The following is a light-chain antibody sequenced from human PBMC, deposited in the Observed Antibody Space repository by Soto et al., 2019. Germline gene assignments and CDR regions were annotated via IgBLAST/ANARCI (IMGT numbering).Light chain of an antibody. CDR1: SGPVFTSSY. J-gene: IGLJ3*02. CDR3: LLYLGGGIWV. CDR2: NTN. V-gene: IGLV8-61*01. Sequence: QTVVTQEPSCSVSPGGTVTLTCGLSSGPVFTSSYPNWYQQTPGQAPRTLIFNTNTRSSGVPDRFSGSILGDKAALTITGAQADDDSYYYCLLYLGGGIWVFGGGTKVTVL.